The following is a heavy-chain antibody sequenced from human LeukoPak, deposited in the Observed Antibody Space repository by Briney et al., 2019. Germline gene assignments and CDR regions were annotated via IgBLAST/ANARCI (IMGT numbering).Heavy chain of an antibody. CDR1: GFTFSSYE. V-gene: IGHV3-48*03. Sequence: GGSLRLSCAASGFTFSSYEMNWVRQAPGKGLEWVSYISSSGSTIYYADSVKGRFTISRDNAKNSLYLQMNSLRAEDTAVYYCARVLTIGGYDDYWGQGTLVTVSS. CDR2: ISSSGSTI. D-gene: IGHD5-12*01. CDR3: ARVLTIGGYDDY. J-gene: IGHJ4*02.